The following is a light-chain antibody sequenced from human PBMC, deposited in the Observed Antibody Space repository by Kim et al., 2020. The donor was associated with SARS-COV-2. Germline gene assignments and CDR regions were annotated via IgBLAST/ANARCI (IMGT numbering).Light chain of an antibody. V-gene: IGKV4-1*01. CDR2: WAS. Sequence: APINCKSSHSLLIRPNNKNYLSWYQQKPGQPPKVLIYWASIRESGVPDRFSGSGSGTDFTLTISSLQAEDLAVYYCQQYYSTPYTFGQGTKLEI. J-gene: IGKJ2*01. CDR3: QQYYSTPYT. CDR1: HSLLIRPNNKNY.